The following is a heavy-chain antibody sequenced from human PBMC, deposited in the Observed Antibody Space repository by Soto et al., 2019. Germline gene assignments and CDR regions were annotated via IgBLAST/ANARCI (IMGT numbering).Heavy chain of an antibody. D-gene: IGHD4-17*01. Sequence: QLQLQESGPGLVKPSETLSLTCTVSGGSISSSSYYWGWIRQPPGKGLDWIGSISYSRSTYYNPSLKSRATVSVDTSKNQFSLELTSVTAADPAVYYCARPHGDPLGYWGQGTLVTVSS. CDR3: ARPHGDPLGY. J-gene: IGHJ4*02. CDR2: ISYSRST. CDR1: GGSISSSSYY. V-gene: IGHV4-39*01.